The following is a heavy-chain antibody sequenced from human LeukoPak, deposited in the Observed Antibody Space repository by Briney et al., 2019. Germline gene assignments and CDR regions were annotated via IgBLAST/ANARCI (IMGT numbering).Heavy chain of an antibody. D-gene: IGHD6-19*01. J-gene: IGHJ4*02. CDR2: ISGSGGST. Sequence: GGSLRLSCAASGFTFSSYAMSWVRQAPGKGLEWVSAISGSGGSTYYADSVKGRFTISRDNSKNTLYLQMNSLRAEDTAVYYCAKDYDRSGGWYESADYWGQGTLVTVSS. CDR1: GFTFSSYA. CDR3: AKDYDRSGGWYESADY. V-gene: IGHV3-23*01.